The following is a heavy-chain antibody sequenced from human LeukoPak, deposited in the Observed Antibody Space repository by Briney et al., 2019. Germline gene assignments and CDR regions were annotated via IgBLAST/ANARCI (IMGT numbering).Heavy chain of an antibody. V-gene: IGHV3-33*01. CDR1: GFTFSSYG. D-gene: IGHD3-22*01. Sequence: GGSLRLSCAASGFTFSSYGMHWVHQAPGKGLEWVAVIWYDGSNKYYADSVKGRFTISRDNSKNTLYLQMNSLRAEDTAVYYCARAGNYYDSSGYYYAWGQGTQVTVSS. CDR2: IWYDGSNK. J-gene: IGHJ4*02. CDR3: ARAGNYYDSSGYYYA.